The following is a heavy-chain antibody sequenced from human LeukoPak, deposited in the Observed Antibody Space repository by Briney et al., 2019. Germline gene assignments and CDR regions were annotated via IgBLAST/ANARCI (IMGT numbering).Heavy chain of an antibody. CDR2: VSDSGGRT. V-gene: IGHV3-23*01. Sequence: PGGSLRLSCAASGFTFSTYAMAWVRLAPGKGLEWVSTVSDSGGRTYYADSVKGRFTISRDNSKNTLFLQMDSLRAEDTAVYFCAKELVGMSYFDYWGQGTLVTVSS. J-gene: IGHJ4*02. CDR1: GFTFSTYA. CDR3: AKELVGMSYFDY. D-gene: IGHD6-6*01.